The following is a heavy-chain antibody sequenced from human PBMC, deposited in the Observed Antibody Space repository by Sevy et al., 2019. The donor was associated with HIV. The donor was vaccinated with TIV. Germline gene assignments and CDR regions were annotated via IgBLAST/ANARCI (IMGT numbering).Heavy chain of an antibody. CDR2: IKSKTDGGTT. Sequence: GGSLRLSCAASGFTFSNAWMSWVRQAPGKGLEWVGRIKSKTDGGTTDNSAPVKDRFTISRDDSKNTLYLQMNSLKTEDTAVYYCTTLMSSRVRGVIGYYYGMDVWGQGTTVTVSS. CDR1: GFTFSNAW. J-gene: IGHJ6*02. V-gene: IGHV3-15*01. CDR3: TTLMSSRVRGVIGYYYGMDV. D-gene: IGHD3-10*01.